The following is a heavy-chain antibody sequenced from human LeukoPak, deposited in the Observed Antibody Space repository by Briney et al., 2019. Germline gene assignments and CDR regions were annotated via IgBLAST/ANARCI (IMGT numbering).Heavy chain of an antibody. D-gene: IGHD3-10*01. CDR1: GFTFSSYS. J-gene: IGHJ4*02. CDR2: ISSSSSYI. CDR3: ARDGAYGSGSYYNDN. V-gene: IGHV3-21*01. Sequence: GGSLRLSCAASGFTFSSYSMNWVRQAPGKGLEWVSSISSSSSYIYYADSVKGRFIISRDNAKNSLYLQMNSLRAEDTAVYYCARDGAYGSGSYYNDNWGQGTLVTVSS.